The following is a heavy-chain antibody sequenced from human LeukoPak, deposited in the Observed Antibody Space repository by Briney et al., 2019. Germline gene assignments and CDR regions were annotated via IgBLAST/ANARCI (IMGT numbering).Heavy chain of an antibody. CDR2: ISGSGGST. CDR1: GFTFSSYA. D-gene: IGHD3-3*01. Sequence: GGSLRLSCAASGFTFSSYAMSWVRQAPGKGLEWVSAISGSGGSTYYADSVKGRFTISRDNSKNTLYLQMNSLRAEDTAVYYCAKADYDFWSGYLLSQSWFDPWGQGTLVTVSS. CDR3: AKADYDFWSGYLLSQSWFDP. J-gene: IGHJ5*02. V-gene: IGHV3-23*01.